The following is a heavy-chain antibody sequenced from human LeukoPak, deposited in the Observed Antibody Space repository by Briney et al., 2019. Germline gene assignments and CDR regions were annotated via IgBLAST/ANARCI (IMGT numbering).Heavy chain of an antibody. CDR1: GGSFSGYY. CDR3: AVGGYYYGSGSSDY. J-gene: IGHJ4*02. V-gene: IGHV4-34*01. CDR2: IYYSGST. Sequence: SETLSLTCAVYGGSFSGYYWSWIRQPPGKGLEWIGSIYYSGSTYYNPSLKSRVTISVDTSKNQFSLKLSSVTAADTAVYYCAVGGYYYGSGSSDYWGQGTLVTVSS. D-gene: IGHD3-10*01.